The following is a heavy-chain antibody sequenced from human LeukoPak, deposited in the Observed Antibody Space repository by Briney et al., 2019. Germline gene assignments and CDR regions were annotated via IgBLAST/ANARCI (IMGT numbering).Heavy chain of an antibody. D-gene: IGHD6-13*01. V-gene: IGHV1-69*05. CDR1: GGTFSSYA. Sequence: ASVKVSCKASGGTFSSYAISWVRQAPGQGLEWMGGIIPIFGTANYAQKFQGRVTITTDESTSTAYMELSSLRSEDTAVYYCASSSSSHYDYFDYWGQGTLVTVSS. CDR3: ASSSSSHYDYFDY. J-gene: IGHJ4*02. CDR2: IIPIFGTA.